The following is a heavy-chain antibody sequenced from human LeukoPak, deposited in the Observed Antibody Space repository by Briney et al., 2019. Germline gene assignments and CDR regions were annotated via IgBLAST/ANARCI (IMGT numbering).Heavy chain of an antibody. CDR2: INHSGST. Sequence: PSETLSLTCAVYGGSFSGYYWSWIRQPPGKGLEWIGAINHSGSTTYNPSLKSRVTISVDTSKNQFSLTLSSVTAADPAVYYCAKRVAVTGNWCFDLCRRGTLTTVSS. CDR3: AKRVAVTGNWCFDL. CDR1: GGSFSGYY. V-gene: IGHV4-34*01. D-gene: IGHD6-19*01. J-gene: IGHJ2*01.